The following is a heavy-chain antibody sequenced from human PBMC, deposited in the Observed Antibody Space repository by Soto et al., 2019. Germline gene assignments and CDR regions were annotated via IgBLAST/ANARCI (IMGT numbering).Heavy chain of an antibody. CDR1: GGSISGYY. Sequence: SETLSLTCTVSGGSISGYYWAWVRQPPERGLEWIGFIYYDGTISYNPSLKSRVTISVDTSKNQFSLKLSSVTAADTAVYYCARIKYYYGSGSPIWFDPWGQGTLVTVSS. J-gene: IGHJ5*02. CDR3: ARIKYYYGSGSPIWFDP. CDR2: IYYDGTI. V-gene: IGHV4-59*01. D-gene: IGHD3-10*01.